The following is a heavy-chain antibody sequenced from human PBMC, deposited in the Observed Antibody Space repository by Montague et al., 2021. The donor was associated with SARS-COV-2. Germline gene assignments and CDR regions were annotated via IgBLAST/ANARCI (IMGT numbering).Heavy chain of an antibody. CDR1: GGSISSSSYY. Sequence: SETLSLTCTVSGGSISSSSYYWGWIRQPPGKGLEWIGSIYYSGSTYYNPSLKSRVTISVDTSKNQFSLKLSSVTAADTAVYYCARDKAEYIVVVPAVPLAYGMEVWGQGTTVTVSS. CDR3: ARDKAEYIVVVPAVPLAYGMEV. D-gene: IGHD2-2*01. J-gene: IGHJ6*02. CDR2: IYYSGST. V-gene: IGHV4-39*07.